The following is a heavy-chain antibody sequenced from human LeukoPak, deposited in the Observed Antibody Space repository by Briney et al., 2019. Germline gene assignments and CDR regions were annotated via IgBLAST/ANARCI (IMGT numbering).Heavy chain of an antibody. CDR2: IYYSGST. CDR3: ARDRLRHLGAFDI. J-gene: IGHJ3*02. CDR1: GGSISSYY. Sequence: PSETLSLTCTVSGGSISSYYWSWIRQPPGKGLEWIGYIYYSGSTNYNPSLKSRVTISVDTSKNQFSLKLSSVTAADTAVYYCARDRLRHLGAFDIWGQGTMVTVSS. D-gene: IGHD3-16*01. V-gene: IGHV4-59*01.